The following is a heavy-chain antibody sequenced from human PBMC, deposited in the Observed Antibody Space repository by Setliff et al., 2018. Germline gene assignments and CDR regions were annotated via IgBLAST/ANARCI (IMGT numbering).Heavy chain of an antibody. CDR2: IIPIFGTA. V-gene: IGHV1-69*05. CDR3: ATERLPGDWGDY. D-gene: IGHD2-21*01. Sequence: SVKVSCKASGGTFSSYAISWVRQAPGQGLEWMGGIIPIFGTANYAQKFQGRVTITTDESTSTAYMELSSLRSDDTAVYYCATERLPGDWGDYWGQGTLVTVSS. J-gene: IGHJ4*02. CDR1: GGTFSSYA.